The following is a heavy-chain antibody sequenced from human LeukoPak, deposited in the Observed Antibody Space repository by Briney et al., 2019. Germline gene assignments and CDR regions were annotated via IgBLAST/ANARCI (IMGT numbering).Heavy chain of an antibody. CDR2: IYHSGST. CDR3: ARDPRRDAFDI. CDR1: GFTFSGFW. V-gene: IGHV4-4*02. Sequence: PGGSLRLSCAVSGFTFSGFWMSWSRQPPGKGLEWIGEIYHSGSTNYNPSLKSRVTISVDKSKNQFSLKLSSVTAADTAVYYCARDPRRDAFDIWGQGTMVTVSS. J-gene: IGHJ3*02.